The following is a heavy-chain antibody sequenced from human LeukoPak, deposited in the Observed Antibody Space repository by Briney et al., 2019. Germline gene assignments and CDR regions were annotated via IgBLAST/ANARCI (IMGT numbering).Heavy chain of an antibody. D-gene: IGHD2/OR15-2a*01. Sequence: AGGSLRLSCAASGFTFASYSMNWVRQAPGKGLEWGSYISSTRSTTYYADSVKGRFTISRDNAKNSLYLQMNSLSAADTAVYYCASRGTLYGYWGQGTLVTVSS. V-gene: IGHV3-48*01. CDR2: ISSTRSTT. CDR1: GFTFASYS. J-gene: IGHJ4*02. CDR3: ASRGTLYGY.